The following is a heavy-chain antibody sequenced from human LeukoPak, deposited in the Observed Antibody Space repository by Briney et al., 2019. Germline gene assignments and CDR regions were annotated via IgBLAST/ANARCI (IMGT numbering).Heavy chain of an antibody. CDR3: VRMVSGDS. V-gene: IGHV3-23*01. CDR1: GFTYSNYD. J-gene: IGHJ4*02. CDR2: ISASGINI. D-gene: IGHD2-8*01. Sequence: GGSLRLSCAVCGFTYSNYDMNWVRQAPGKGPEWVTTISASGINIYYADSAKGRFTISRDNSRNTLELQMNSLRGEDTAVYYCVRMVSGDSWGQGTLVTVTS.